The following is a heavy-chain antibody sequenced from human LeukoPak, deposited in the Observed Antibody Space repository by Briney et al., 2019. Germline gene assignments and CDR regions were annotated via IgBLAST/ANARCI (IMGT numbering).Heavy chain of an antibody. V-gene: IGHV4-39*07. CDR2: FYYSGST. J-gene: IGHJ4*02. Sequence: SETLSLTCTVSGGSISSSTYYWGWIRQPPGKGLEWIGTFYYSGSTYYNPSLKSRVTISVDTSKDQFSLKLSSVTAADTAVYYCASAPASAYFDYWGQGTLVTVSS. D-gene: IGHD2-2*01. CDR3: ASAPASAYFDY. CDR1: GGSISSSTYY.